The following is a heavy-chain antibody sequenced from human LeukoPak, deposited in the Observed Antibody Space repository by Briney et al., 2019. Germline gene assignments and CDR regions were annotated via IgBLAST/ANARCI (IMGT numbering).Heavy chain of an antibody. J-gene: IGHJ3*02. CDR1: EFNFQNNW. V-gene: IGHV3-7*01. CDR2: VKKDGSEK. Sequence: GGSLRLSCVASEFNFQNNWMNWVRQAPGKGLEWVASVKKDGSEKYYVDSVKGRFTISRDNAKNSLYLQMNSLRAEDTAVYYCARGRVARTFPRGFDIWGQGTLVTVSS. D-gene: IGHD2-15*01. CDR3: ARGRVARTFPRGFDI.